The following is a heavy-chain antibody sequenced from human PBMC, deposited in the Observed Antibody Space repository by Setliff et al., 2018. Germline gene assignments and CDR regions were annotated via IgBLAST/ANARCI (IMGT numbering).Heavy chain of an antibody. CDR1: GVSFSDYY. CDR3: ARHLLVQGTYHFDY. J-gene: IGHJ4*02. V-gene: IGHV4-34*01. CDR2: INHRGTT. Sequence: SETLSLTCTVYGVSFSDYYWGWVRQSPGKGLDWIGEINHRGTTNYDPSLEGRISISVDTSKRQFSLKLTSVTAADMAVYYCARHLLVQGTYHFDYWGQGSPVTVSS. D-gene: IGHD3-10*01.